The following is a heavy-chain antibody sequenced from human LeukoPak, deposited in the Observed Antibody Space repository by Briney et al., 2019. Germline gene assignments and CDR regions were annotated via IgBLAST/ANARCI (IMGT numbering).Heavy chain of an antibody. V-gene: IGHV3-53*01. J-gene: IGHJ4*02. CDR2: IYSGGST. CDR3: ARVGGSCSSTSCYPYFFDY. CDR1: GFTVSSNY. Sequence: PGGSLRLSCAASGFTVSSNYMSWVRQAPGKGLEWVSVIYSGGSTYYADSVKGRFTISRDNSKNTLYLQMNSLRAEDTAVYYCARVGGSCSSTSCYPYFFDYWGQGTLSPSPQ. D-gene: IGHD2-2*01.